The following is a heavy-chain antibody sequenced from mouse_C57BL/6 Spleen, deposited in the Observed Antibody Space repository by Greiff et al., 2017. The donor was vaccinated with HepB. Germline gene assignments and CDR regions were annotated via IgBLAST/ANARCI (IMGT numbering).Heavy chain of an antibody. D-gene: IGHD3-2*02. J-gene: IGHJ4*01. CDR2: ISSGGDYI. CDR1: GFTFSSYA. CDR3: TREGAQADYYAMDY. V-gene: IGHV5-9-1*02. Sequence: EVKLMESGEGLVKPGGSLKLSCAASGFTFSSYAMSWVRQTPEKRLEWVAYISSGGDYIYYADTVKGRFTISRDIARNTLYLQMSSLKSEDTAMYYCTREGAQADYYAMDYWGQGTSVTVSS.